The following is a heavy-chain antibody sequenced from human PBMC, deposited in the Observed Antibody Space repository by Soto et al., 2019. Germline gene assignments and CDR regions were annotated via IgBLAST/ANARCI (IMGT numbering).Heavy chain of an antibody. D-gene: IGHD2-15*01. Sequence: GESLKISCKGSGYSFTSYWIGWVRQMPGKGLECMGIIYPGDSDTRYSPSFQGQVTISADKSISTAYLQWSSLKASDTAMYYCARPRYPGRGYYGMDVWGQGTTVTGSS. J-gene: IGHJ6*02. CDR3: ARPRYPGRGYYGMDV. CDR2: IYPGDSDT. CDR1: GYSFTSYW. V-gene: IGHV5-51*01.